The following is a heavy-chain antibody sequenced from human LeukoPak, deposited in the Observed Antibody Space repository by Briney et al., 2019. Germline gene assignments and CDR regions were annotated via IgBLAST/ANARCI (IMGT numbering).Heavy chain of an antibody. CDR1: GYTFTSYG. CDR3: ASSRVRGVIIDNWFDP. Sequence: ASVKVSCKASGYTFTSYGITWMRQAPGQGLEWMGGIIPIFGTANYAQKFQGRVTITADKSTSTAYMELSSLRSEDTAVYYCASSRVRGVIIDNWFDPWGQGTLVTVSS. D-gene: IGHD3-10*01. CDR2: IIPIFGTA. V-gene: IGHV1-69*06. J-gene: IGHJ5*02.